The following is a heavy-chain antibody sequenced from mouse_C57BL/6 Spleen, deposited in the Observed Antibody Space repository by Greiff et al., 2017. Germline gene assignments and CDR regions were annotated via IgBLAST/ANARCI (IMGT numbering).Heavy chain of an antibody. CDR2: INPSTGGT. D-gene: IGHD3-3*01. V-gene: IGHV1-42*01. Sequence: EVQLQQSGPELVKPGASVKISCKASGYSFTGYYMNWVKQSPEKSLEWIGEINPSTGGTTYNQKFKAKATLTVDKSSSTAYMQLKSLTSDDSAVYYCARSRALWYFDVWGTGTTVTVSS. CDR3: ARSRALWYFDV. CDR1: GYSFTGYY. J-gene: IGHJ1*03.